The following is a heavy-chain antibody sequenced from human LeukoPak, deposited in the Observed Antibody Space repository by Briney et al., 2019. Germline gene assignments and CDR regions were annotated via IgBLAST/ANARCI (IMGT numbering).Heavy chain of an antibody. Sequence: PGGSLRLSCAASGFTFSSYAMSWVRQAPGKGLEWVSAISGSGGSTYYADSVKGRLTISRDNSKNTLYLQMNSLRAEDTAVYYCASSSCGGDCYRLDYWGQGTLVTVSS. CDR2: ISGSGGST. D-gene: IGHD2-21*02. J-gene: IGHJ4*02. CDR1: GFTFSSYA. CDR3: ASSSCGGDCYRLDY. V-gene: IGHV3-23*01.